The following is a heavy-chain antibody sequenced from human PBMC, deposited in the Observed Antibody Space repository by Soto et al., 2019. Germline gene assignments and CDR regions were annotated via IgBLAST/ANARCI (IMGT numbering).Heavy chain of an antibody. CDR1: GGTFSSYA. J-gene: IGHJ6*02. CDR2: IIPIFGTA. CDR3: ARDRQWEAYYYFYGMDV. D-gene: IGHD1-26*01. V-gene: IGHV1-69*13. Sequence: ASVKVSCKASGGTFSSYAISWVRQAPGQGLEWMGGIIPIFGTANYAQKFQGRVTITADESTSTAYMELSSLRSEDTAVYYCARDRQWEAYYYFYGMDVWGQGTTVTV.